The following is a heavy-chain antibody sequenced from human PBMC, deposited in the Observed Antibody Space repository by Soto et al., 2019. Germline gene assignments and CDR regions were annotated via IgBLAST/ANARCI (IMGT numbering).Heavy chain of an antibody. CDR2: IKSKTDGGTT. V-gene: IGHV3-15*01. J-gene: IGHJ4*02. CDR3: TTDPRPIEVRGVIGVRDY. D-gene: IGHD3-10*01. CDR1: GFTFSNAW. Sequence: GGSLRLSCAASGFTFSNAWMSWVRQAPGKGLEWVGRIKSKTDGGTTDYTAPVKGRFTISSDYSKNTLYLQMNSLKTEDTAVYYCTTDPRPIEVRGVIGVRDYWGQGTLVTVSS.